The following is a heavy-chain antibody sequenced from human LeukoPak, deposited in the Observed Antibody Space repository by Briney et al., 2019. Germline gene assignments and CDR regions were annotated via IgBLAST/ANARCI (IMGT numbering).Heavy chain of an antibody. CDR3: TRDDLKGAFDI. Sequence: ASVKVSCKASGYNFLDHYVHWVRQAPGQGPEWMGWIHPNTGDTNYAENFQGRVTMTRDTSITTVYMEMSRLRSDDTAVYYCTRDDLKGAFDIWGQGTLVTVSS. V-gene: IGHV1-2*02. J-gene: IGHJ4*02. CDR2: IHPNTGDT. CDR1: GYNFLDHY.